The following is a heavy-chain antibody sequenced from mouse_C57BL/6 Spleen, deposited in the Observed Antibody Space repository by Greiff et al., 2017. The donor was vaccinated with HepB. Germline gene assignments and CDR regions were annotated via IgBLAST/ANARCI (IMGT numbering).Heavy chain of an antibody. D-gene: IGHD1-1*01. Sequence: EVKLMESGGGLVKPGGSLKLSCAASGFTFSSYTMSWVRQTPEKRLEWVATISGGGGNTYYPDSVKGRFTISRDNAKNTRYLQMSSLRSEDTALYYCARLYSPYWYFDVWGTGTTVTVSS. J-gene: IGHJ1*03. V-gene: IGHV5-9*01. CDR1: GFTFSSYT. CDR3: ARLYSPYWYFDV. CDR2: ISGGGGNT.